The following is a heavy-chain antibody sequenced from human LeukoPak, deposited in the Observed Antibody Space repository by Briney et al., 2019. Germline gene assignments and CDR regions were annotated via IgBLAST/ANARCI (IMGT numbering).Heavy chain of an antibody. J-gene: IGHJ4*02. Sequence: WASVKVSCKASGYTFISYYMHCVRQAPGQGLEWMGIINPSGGSTSYAQKFQGRVTMTRDMSTSTVYMELSSLRSEDTAVYYYASIVGAIHFDYWGQGTLVTVSS. CDR3: ASIVGAIHFDY. V-gene: IGHV1-46*01. CDR2: INPSGGST. CDR1: GYTFISYY. D-gene: IGHD1-26*01.